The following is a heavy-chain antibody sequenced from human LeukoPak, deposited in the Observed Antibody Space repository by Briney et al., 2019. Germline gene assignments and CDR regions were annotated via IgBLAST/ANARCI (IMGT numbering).Heavy chain of an antibody. CDR3: AKGGIGSTVVTFDAFDI. Sequence: GGSLRLSCAASGFTFSSYAMSWVRQAPGKGLEWVSAISGSGGSTYYADSVKGRFTISRDNSKNTLYLQMNSLRAEDTAVYYCAKGGIGSTVVTFDAFDIWGQGTMVTVSS. CDR2: ISGSGGST. D-gene: IGHD4-23*01. CDR1: GFTFSSYA. V-gene: IGHV3-23*01. J-gene: IGHJ3*02.